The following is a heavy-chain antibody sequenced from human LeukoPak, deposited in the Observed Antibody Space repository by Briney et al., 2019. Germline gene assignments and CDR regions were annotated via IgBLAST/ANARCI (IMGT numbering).Heavy chain of an antibody. CDR1: GGAISGYY. CDR2: IFYSGST. CDR3: ARDKYGATDYFDY. Sequence: SETLSLTCTVSGGAISGYYWSWIRQPPGKGLEWIGYIFYSGSTNYNPSLKSRVTISVDTSKSQFSLKLSSVTVADTAVYYCARDKYGATDYFDYWGQGTLVIVSS. D-gene: IGHD4/OR15-4a*01. V-gene: IGHV4-59*01. J-gene: IGHJ4*02.